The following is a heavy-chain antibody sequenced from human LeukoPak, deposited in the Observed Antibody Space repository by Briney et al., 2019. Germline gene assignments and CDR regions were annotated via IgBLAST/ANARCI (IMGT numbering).Heavy chain of an antibody. Sequence: SETLSLTCAVYGGSFSGYYWSWIRQPPGKGLEWIGEINHSGSTNYNPSLKSRVTISVDTSKNQFSLKLSSVTAADTAVYYCARDIAAAGKRGGWFDPWGQGTLVTVSS. CDR3: ARDIAAAGKRGGWFDP. D-gene: IGHD6-13*01. CDR2: INHSGST. CDR1: GGSFSGYY. J-gene: IGHJ5*02. V-gene: IGHV4-34*01.